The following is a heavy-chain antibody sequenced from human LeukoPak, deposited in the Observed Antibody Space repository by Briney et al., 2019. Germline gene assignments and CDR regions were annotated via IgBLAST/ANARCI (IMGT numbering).Heavy chain of an antibody. CDR3: ATVPYNSNYNYFDY. CDR2: IIPIFGTA. CDR1: GGTFSSYA. Sequence: SVKVSCKASGGTFSSYAISWVRQAPGQGLEWMGGIIPIFGTANYAQKFQGRVTITADESTSTAYMELSSLRSEDTAVYYCATVPYNSNYNYFDYWGQGTLVTVSS. J-gene: IGHJ4*02. D-gene: IGHD4-11*01. V-gene: IGHV1-69*13.